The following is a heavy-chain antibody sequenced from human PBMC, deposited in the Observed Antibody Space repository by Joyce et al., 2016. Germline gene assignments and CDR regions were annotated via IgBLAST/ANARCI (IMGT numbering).Heavy chain of an antibody. V-gene: IGHV4-34*01. D-gene: IGHD2-15*01. CDR1: GGSFSGFS. Sequence: QVQLQQWGAGLLKPSETLSLTCAVYGGSFSGFSWYGIRQPPGKGLEWIGEINHRGSSNYNPVLKGRVTVSVHASKNHFSLKLSSVTAADTAVYFCARIYSTSCSGGSCTRGYFDYWGQGSLVTVSS. J-gene: IGHJ4*02. CDR3: ARIYSTSCSGGSCTRGYFDY. CDR2: INHRGSS.